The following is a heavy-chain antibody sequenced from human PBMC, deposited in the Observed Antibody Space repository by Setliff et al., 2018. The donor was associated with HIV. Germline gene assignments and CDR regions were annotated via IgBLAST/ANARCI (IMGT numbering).Heavy chain of an antibody. D-gene: IGHD3-3*01. CDR2: IYYSGST. CDR3: ARGRVTLNGVAAGHHYMDV. CDR1: GDSISASY. J-gene: IGHJ6*03. Sequence: SETLSLTCAVSGDSISASYWNWIRQFPGGGLEWIGYIYYSGSTKYNPSLKRRVTISIDKSRKYFSLKLSSVTAADTAIYYCARGRVTLNGVAAGHHYMDVWGKGNTVTVSS. V-gene: IGHV4-59*01.